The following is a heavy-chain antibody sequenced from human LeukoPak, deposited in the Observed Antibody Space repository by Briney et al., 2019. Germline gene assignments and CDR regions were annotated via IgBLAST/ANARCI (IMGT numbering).Heavy chain of an antibody. V-gene: IGHV3-48*01. CDR1: GLSFSTSS. J-gene: IGHJ4*02. CDR3: ASAYDFSSGSKRGLDY. CDR2: ISSSGSTI. D-gene: IGHD3-3*01. Sequence: PGGSLRLSCVVSGLSFSTSSMNWVRQAPGKGLEWVSYISSSGSTIHDADSVKGRFTISRDNAKSSLFLQMNSLRAEDTAVYYCASAYDFSSGSKRGLDYWGQGILVTVSS.